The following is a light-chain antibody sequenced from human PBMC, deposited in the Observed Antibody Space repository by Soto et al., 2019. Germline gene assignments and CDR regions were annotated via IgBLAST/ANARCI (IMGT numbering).Light chain of an antibody. Sequence: DLQMTQSPSTLSASVGDRVRLNCRASQSISAWLAWYQQKPGKAPRXXSYKASTLEIGVPSRFRGSGSGTEFTLTISSLQPDDVATYYCQQYNDYSWTFGQGTKVDIK. V-gene: IGKV1-5*03. CDR3: QQYNDYSWT. CDR2: KAS. J-gene: IGKJ1*01. CDR1: QSISAW.